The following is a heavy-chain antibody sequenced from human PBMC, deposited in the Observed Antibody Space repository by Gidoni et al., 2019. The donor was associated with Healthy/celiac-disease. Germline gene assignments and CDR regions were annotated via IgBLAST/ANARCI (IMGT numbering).Heavy chain of an antibody. CDR3: ARDDPLPPRVCSGGSCYSGLAWFDP. CDR2: IYHSGST. J-gene: IGHJ5*02. D-gene: IGHD2-15*01. V-gene: IGHV4-38-2*02. Sequence: QVQLQESGPGLVKPSETLSLTCAVSGYSISSGYYWGWIRQPPGKGLEWIGSIYHSGSTYYNPSLKSRVTISVDTSKNQFSLKLSSVTAADTAVYYCARDDPLPPRVCSGGSCYSGLAWFDPWGQGTLVTVSS. CDR1: GYSISSGYY.